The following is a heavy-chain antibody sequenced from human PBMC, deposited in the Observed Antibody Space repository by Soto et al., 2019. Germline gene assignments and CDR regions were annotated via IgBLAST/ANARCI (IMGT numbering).Heavy chain of an antibody. D-gene: IGHD5-18*01. J-gene: IGHJ4*02. Sequence: QITLKESGPTLVKPTQPLTLTCTFSGFSLSTSGVGVGWIRQPPGKALEWLGIIYWDDDKRYIPSLKSRLTLTKDTSKNQLVLTMANMNPVDTATYYCAHLPWKQLWPRAPVVYWGQGTPVTVSS. V-gene: IGHV2-5*02. CDR2: IYWDDDK. CDR3: AHLPWKQLWPRAPVVY. CDR1: GFSLSTSGVG.